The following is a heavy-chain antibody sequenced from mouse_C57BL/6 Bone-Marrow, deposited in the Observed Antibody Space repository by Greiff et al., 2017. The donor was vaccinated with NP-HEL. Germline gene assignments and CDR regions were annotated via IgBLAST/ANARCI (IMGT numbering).Heavy chain of an antibody. CDR3: ARGGIAAVGATPDY. D-gene: IGHD1-1*01. Sequence: QVQLKESGPELVKPGASVKLSCKASGYTFTSYDINWVKQRPGQGLEWIGWLYPRDGSTNYNQKFKGKATLTVDTSSSTAYMQLSSLTSEDSAVYCCARGGIAAVGATPDYWGQGTTLTVSS. CDR2: LYPRDGST. V-gene: IGHV1-85*01. CDR1: GYTFTSYD. J-gene: IGHJ2*01.